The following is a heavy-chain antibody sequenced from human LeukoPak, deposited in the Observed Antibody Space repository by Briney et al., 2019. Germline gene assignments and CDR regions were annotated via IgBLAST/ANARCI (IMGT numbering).Heavy chain of an antibody. CDR2: ISSSSSYI. CDR3: ARIFYGDYVPSLDP. D-gene: IGHD4-17*01. V-gene: IGHV3-11*06. CDR1: GFTFSDYY. J-gene: IGHJ5*02. Sequence: PGGSLRLSCAASGFTFSDYYMSWIRQAPGKGLEWVSYISSSSSYIYYADSVKGRFTISRDNAKNSLYLQMNSLRAEDTAVYYCARIFYGDYVPSLDPWGQGTLVTVSS.